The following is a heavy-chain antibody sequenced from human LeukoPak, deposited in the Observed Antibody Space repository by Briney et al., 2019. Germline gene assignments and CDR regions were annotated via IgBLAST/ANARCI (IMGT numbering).Heavy chain of an antibody. CDR3: ARQTGVGLFILP. D-gene: IGHD3-3*01. CDR2: IYYSGNT. V-gene: IGHV4-39*01. Sequence: SETLSLTCAVSGDSISTSNSYWGWIRRPPGKGLEWVGSIYYSGNTYYNPSLKSRVTISIDTSKNQFSLKLTSVTAADTAVYYCARQTGVGLFILPGGQGTLVTVSS. CDR1: GDSISTSNSY. J-gene: IGHJ4*02.